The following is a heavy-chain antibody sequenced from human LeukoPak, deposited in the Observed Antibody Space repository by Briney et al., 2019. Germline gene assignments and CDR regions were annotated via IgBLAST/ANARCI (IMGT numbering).Heavy chain of an antibody. CDR2: IYYSGSS. V-gene: IGHV4-59*08. Sequence: SETLSLTCAVSSGSINPYFWTWIRQAPGKGLEWIGYIYYSGSSNYNPSLKSRVTISLNTSENQFSLKLNSVTAADTAMYYCARPRDGTTGLDYWGQGTLVTVSS. CDR1: SGSINPYF. J-gene: IGHJ4*02. D-gene: IGHD2-8*02. CDR3: ARPRDGTTGLDY.